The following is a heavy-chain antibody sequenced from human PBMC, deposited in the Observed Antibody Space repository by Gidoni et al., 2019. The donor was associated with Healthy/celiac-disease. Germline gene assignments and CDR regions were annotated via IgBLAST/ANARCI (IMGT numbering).Heavy chain of an antibody. CDR3: ARGPGILPDWFDP. CDR2: IGYDGSNK. D-gene: IGHD1-26*01. Sequence: VESGGGVVQPGRSLRLACAASGFTFSSYGMHWVRQAPGKGLEWVAVIGYDGSNKYSADSVKGRFTISRDNSKNTLYLQMNSLRAEDTAVYYCARGPGILPDWFDPWGQGTLVTVSS. J-gene: IGHJ5*02. CDR1: GFTFSSYG. V-gene: IGHV3-33*01.